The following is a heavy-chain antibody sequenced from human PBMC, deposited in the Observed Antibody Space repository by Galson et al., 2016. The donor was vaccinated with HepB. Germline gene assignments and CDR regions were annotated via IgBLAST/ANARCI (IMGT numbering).Heavy chain of an antibody. D-gene: IGHD3-3*01. CDR3: ARDSVDYDFWSGTHSYYYYGMDV. J-gene: IGHJ6*02. CDR2: ISYDGSNK. V-gene: IGHV3-30*04. Sequence: SLRLSCAASGFTFSSYAMHWVRQAPGKGLEWVAVISYDGSNKYYADSVKGRFTICRDNSKNTLFLQMNSLRAEDTAVYYCARDSVDYDFWSGTHSYYYYGMDVWGQGTTVTVSS. CDR1: GFTFSSYA.